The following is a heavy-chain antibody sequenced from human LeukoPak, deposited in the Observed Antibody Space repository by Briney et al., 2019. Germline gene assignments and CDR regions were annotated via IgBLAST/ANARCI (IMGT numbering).Heavy chain of an antibody. CDR2: ISYDGSNK. D-gene: IGHD4/OR15-4a*01. CDR3: ARDLVLSYYYYGMGV. CDR1: GFTFSSYG. V-gene: IGHV3-30*03. Sequence: GGSLRLSCAASGFTFSSYGMHWVRQAPGKGLEWVAVISYDGSNKYYADSVKGRFTISRDNSKNTLYLQMNSLRAEDTAVYYCARDLVLSYYYYGMGVWGQGTTVTVSS. J-gene: IGHJ6*02.